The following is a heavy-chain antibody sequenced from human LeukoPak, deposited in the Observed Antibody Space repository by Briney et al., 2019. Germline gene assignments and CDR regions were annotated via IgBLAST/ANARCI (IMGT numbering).Heavy chain of an antibody. D-gene: IGHD6-6*01. CDR2: IIPIFGTA. Sequence: PGASVKVSCKASGGTFSSYAISWVRQAPGQGLERMGGIIPIFGTANYAQKFQGRVTITTDESTSTAYMELSSLRSEDTAVYYCARDLVSSPGDYYYYGMDVWGQGTTVTVSS. V-gene: IGHV1-69*05. J-gene: IGHJ6*02. CDR3: ARDLVSSPGDYYYYGMDV. CDR1: GGTFSSYA.